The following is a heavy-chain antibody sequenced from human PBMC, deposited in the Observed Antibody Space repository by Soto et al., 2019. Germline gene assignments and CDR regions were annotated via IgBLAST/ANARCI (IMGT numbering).Heavy chain of an antibody. D-gene: IGHD4-17*01. Sequence: SETLSLTCAVSGGSISSSNWWSWVRQPPGKGLEWIGEIYHSGSTNYNPSLKSRGTISVDKSKNQLSLKLSSVTAADTAVYYCARASDDYGDYGSFHYWGQGTLVTV. CDR2: IYHSGST. V-gene: IGHV4-4*02. CDR3: ARASDDYGDYGSFHY. CDR1: GGSISSSNW. J-gene: IGHJ4*02.